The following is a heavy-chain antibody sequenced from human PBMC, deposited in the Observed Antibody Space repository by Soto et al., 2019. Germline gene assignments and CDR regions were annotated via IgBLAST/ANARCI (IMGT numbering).Heavy chain of an antibody. Sequence: QVQLQESGPGLVKPSQTLSLTCTVSGGSISSGGYYWSWIRQHPGKGLEWIGYIYYSGSTYYNPCLKSRVTRAIETSKNQFPLKLSAVTAADTAVYYCARIYSGSPGGTLRYWGQGTLVTVSS. J-gene: IGHJ4*02. V-gene: IGHV4-31*03. CDR1: GGSISSGGYY. CDR3: ARIYSGSPGGTLRY. CDR2: IYYSGST. D-gene: IGHD1-26*01.